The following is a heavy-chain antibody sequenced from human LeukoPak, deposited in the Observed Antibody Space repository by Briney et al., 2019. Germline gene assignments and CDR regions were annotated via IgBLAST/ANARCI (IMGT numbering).Heavy chain of an antibody. Sequence: GGSLRLSCAASGFTFSSYWMSWVRQAPGKGLEWVANIKRDGSEKYYVDSVKGRFTISRDNAKNSLYLHMNSLRAEDTAFYYCARDRITMIVDTNAFDMWGQGTMVTVSS. CDR2: IKRDGSEK. V-gene: IGHV3-7*03. J-gene: IGHJ3*02. CDR3: ARDRITMIVDTNAFDM. D-gene: IGHD3-22*01. CDR1: GFTFSSYW.